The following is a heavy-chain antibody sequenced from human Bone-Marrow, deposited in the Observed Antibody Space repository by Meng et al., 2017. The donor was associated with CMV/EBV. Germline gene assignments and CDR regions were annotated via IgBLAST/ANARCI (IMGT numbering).Heavy chain of an antibody. Sequence: QAQLVQSGTEVQKPGASVKLSCKASGYTFTSYSTHWVHQAPGQRLEWMGWINAGNGNTKYSQKFQGRVTITRDTSASIAYMELSSLRSEDTAVYYCARVQYYDFWSGSSPPDYWGQGTLVTVSS. V-gene: IGHV1-3*01. D-gene: IGHD3-3*01. CDR2: INAGNGNT. J-gene: IGHJ4*02. CDR3: ARVQYYDFWSGSSPPDY. CDR1: GYTFTSYS.